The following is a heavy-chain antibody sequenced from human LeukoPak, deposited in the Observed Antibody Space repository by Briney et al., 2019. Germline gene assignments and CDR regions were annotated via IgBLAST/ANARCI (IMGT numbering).Heavy chain of an antibody. J-gene: IGHJ6*03. V-gene: IGHV3-7*01. CDR2: IKQDGSEK. CDR1: GFTFSSYW. Sequence: GGSLRLSCAASGFTFSSYWMSWVRQAPGKGLEWVANIKQDGSEKYYEDSVKGRFTISRDNAKNSLYLQMNSLRAEDTAVYYCARDSYYDSSGYYSGYYYMDVWGKGTTVTVSS. D-gene: IGHD3-22*01. CDR3: ARDSYYDSSGYYSGYYYMDV.